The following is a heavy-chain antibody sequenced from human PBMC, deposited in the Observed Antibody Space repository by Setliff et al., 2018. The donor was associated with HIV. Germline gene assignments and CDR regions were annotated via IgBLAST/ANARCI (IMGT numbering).Heavy chain of an antibody. V-gene: IGHV4-4*08. Sequence: PSETLSLTCTVSGGSISGYYWSWIRQSPRTRLEWIGYVSSIGNTNYNPSLKSRVTISVDTSKNQFSLQLNSVTAADTAVYFCARTRAPYFFDFWGQGAQVTVSS. D-gene: IGHD1-26*01. CDR3: ARTRAPYFFDF. J-gene: IGHJ4*02. CDR2: VSSIGNT. CDR1: GGSISGYY.